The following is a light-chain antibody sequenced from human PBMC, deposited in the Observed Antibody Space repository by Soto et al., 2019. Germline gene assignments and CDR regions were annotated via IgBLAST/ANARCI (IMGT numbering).Light chain of an antibody. CDR3: HQYYKWPLT. Sequence: EIVMTQSPATLSVSPGERATLSCRASQSVGSNLAWYQQNPGQAPSLLIYDASTRATGIPARFSGSGSGTDFTLTISSLQSQDFAVYYCHQYYKWPLTFGGRTKVEI. CDR1: QSVGSN. J-gene: IGKJ4*01. CDR2: DAS. V-gene: IGKV3-15*01.